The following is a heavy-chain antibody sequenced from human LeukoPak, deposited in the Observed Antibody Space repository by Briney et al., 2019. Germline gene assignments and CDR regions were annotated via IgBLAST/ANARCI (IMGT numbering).Heavy chain of an antibody. CDR3: TRGRIGDFDY. V-gene: IGHV3-49*04. CDR2: ISRKAYGGAT. D-gene: IGHD4-17*01. CDR1: GFTFSDYA. Sequence: GGSLRLSCTASGFTFSDYAMNWVRQAPGKGLEWVGVISRKAYGGATQYAASVKGRFTISRHDSKSIAYMQMNSLKSEGAAVYYWTRGRIGDFDYWGQGTLVTVSS. J-gene: IGHJ4*02.